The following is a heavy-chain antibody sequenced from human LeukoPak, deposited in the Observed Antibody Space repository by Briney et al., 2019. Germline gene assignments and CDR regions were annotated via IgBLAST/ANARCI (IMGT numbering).Heavy chain of an antibody. J-gene: IGHJ6*02. CDR1: GFTFSSYE. Sequence: GGSLRLSCAASGFTFSSYEMNWVRQAPGKGLEWVSYISSSGSTIYYADSVKGRSTISRDNAKNSLYLQMNSLRAEDTAVYYCARAHYYDSSGYYLGVDVWGQGTTVTVSS. V-gene: IGHV3-48*03. CDR3: ARAHYYDSSGYYLGVDV. CDR2: ISSSGSTI. D-gene: IGHD3-22*01.